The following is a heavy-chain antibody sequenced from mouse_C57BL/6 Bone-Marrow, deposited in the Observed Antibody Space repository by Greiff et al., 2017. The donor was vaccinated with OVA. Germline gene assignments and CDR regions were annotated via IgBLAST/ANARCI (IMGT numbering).Heavy chain of an antibody. CDR3: TSYGNFDY. CDR2: IDPENGDT. V-gene: IGHV14-4*01. J-gene: IGHJ2*01. Sequence: VQLQQSGAELVRPGASVKLSCTASGFNIKDDYMHWVKQRPDQGLVWIGWIDPENGDTESASKFQGKATITTDTSSNTAYLQLSSLTSEDTAVYYCTSYGNFDYWGQGTTLTVSS. D-gene: IGHD2-1*01. CDR1: GFNIKDDY.